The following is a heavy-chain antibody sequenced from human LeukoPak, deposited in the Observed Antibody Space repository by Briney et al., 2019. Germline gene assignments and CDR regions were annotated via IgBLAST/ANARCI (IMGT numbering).Heavy chain of an antibody. D-gene: IGHD3-22*01. CDR2: ISSSGSTI. J-gene: IGHJ4*02. CDR1: GFTFSDYY. Sequence: GSLRLSCAASGFTFSDYYMSWVRQAPGKGLEWVSYISSSGSTIYYADSVKGRFTISRDNAKNSLYLQMNSLRAEDTAVYYCARCLSGYQLPFDYWGQGTLVTVSS. CDR3: ARCLSGYQLPFDY. V-gene: IGHV3-11*01.